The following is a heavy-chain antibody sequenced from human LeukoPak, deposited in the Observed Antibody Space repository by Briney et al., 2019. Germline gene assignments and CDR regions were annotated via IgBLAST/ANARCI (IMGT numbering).Heavy chain of an antibody. V-gene: IGHV3-30*03. D-gene: IGHD6-19*01. Sequence: GRSLGLSCAASGFTFSSYGMHWVRQAPGKGLEWVAVISYDGSNKYYADSVKGRFTISRDNSKNTLYLQMNSLRAEDTAVYYCARGWAVAGPFDYWGQGTLVTVSS. J-gene: IGHJ4*02. CDR3: ARGWAVAGPFDY. CDR1: GFTFSSYG. CDR2: ISYDGSNK.